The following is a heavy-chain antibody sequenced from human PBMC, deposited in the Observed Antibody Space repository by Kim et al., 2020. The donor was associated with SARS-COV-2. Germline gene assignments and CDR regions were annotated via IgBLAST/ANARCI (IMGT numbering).Heavy chain of an antibody. J-gene: IGHJ4*02. V-gene: IGHV3-11*06. CDR2: ISSSSSYT. D-gene: IGHD3-10*01. CDR3: ARASRFSYYYGSGSHIDY. CDR1: GFTFSDYY. Sequence: PGGSLRLSCAASGFTFSDYYMSWIRQAPGKGLEWVSYISSSSSYTNYADSVKGRFTISRDNAKNSLYLQMNSLRAEDTAVYYCARASRFSYYYGSGSHIDYWGQGTLVTVSS.